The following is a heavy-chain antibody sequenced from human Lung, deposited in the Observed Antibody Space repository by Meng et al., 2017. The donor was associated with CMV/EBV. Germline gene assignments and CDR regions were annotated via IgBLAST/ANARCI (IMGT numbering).Heavy chain of an antibody. J-gene: IGHJ6*02. CDR2: IYYSGSS. Sequence: SXTXSLXCTVSGASIDSDNYYWSWIRQPPGKGLEWIGYIYYSGSSFYNPSLKSRVTISLNMSKNQFSLYLSSVTAADTAVYYCARADYYNLMDVCGQGTTVTRLL. CDR1: GASIDSDNYY. CDR3: ARADYYNLMDV. V-gene: IGHV4-30-4*02.